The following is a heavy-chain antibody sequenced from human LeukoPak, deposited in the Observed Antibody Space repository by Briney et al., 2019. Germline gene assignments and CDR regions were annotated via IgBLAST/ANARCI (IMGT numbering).Heavy chain of an antibody. CDR3: AKDWQWERLTGAFNV. J-gene: IGHJ3*01. D-gene: IGHD1-26*01. CDR1: GFMFTNYG. Sequence: PGGSLRLSCLASGFMFTNYGMHWVRQAPGKGLEWVAAISFDETYKYYRDAVKGRFTISRDNSKNMMYLQMNSLGPEDTAVYYCAKDWQWERLTGAFNVWGQGTTVTVS. V-gene: IGHV3-30*18. CDR2: ISFDETYK.